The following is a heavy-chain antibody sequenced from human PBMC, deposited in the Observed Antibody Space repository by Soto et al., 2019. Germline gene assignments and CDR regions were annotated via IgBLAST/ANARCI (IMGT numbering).Heavy chain of an antibody. CDR1: GFTFSSYA. D-gene: IGHD1-1*01. Sequence: GGSLRLSCAASGFTFSSYAMSWVHQAPGKGLEWVSAISGSGGSTYYADSVKGRFTISRDNSKNTLYLQMNSLRAEDTAVYYCAKTVERRATGLNRVQRYYYYYGMDVWGQGTTVTVSS. CDR3: AKTVERRATGLNRVQRYYYYYGMDV. V-gene: IGHV3-23*01. CDR2: ISGSGGST. J-gene: IGHJ6*02.